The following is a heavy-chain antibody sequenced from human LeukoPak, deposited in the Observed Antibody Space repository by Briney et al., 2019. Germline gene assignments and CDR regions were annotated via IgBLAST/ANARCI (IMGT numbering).Heavy chain of an antibody. CDR2: ISYDGSNK. Sequence: GRSLRLSCAASGFTFSSYGMHWVRQAPGKGLEWVAVISYDGSNKYYADSVKGRFTISRDNSKNTLYLQMNSLRAEDTAVYYCAKGFDSGYEVDYWGQGTLVTVSS. D-gene: IGHD5-12*01. CDR3: AKGFDSGYEVDY. J-gene: IGHJ4*02. CDR1: GFTFSSYG. V-gene: IGHV3-30*18.